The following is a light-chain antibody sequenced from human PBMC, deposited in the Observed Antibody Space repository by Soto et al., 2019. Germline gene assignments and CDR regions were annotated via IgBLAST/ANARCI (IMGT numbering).Light chain of an antibody. Sequence: DIQMTQSPSSLSASVGDRISITCRASQSVSSYLNWYQQKPGKAPRLLIYAASHLQTGVPSRFRGTGPATHFTLTISSLQPEDFATYYCQQSYRAVTFGQGTRLEIK. CDR1: QSVSSY. V-gene: IGKV1-39*01. J-gene: IGKJ5*01. CDR2: AAS. CDR3: QQSYRAVT.